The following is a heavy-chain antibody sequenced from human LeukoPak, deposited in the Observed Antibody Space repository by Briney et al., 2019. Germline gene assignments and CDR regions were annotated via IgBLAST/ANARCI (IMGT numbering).Heavy chain of an antibody. J-gene: IGHJ4*02. V-gene: IGHV3-66*01. CDR1: GFTVSSNY. D-gene: IGHD5-18*01. Sequence: GGSLRLSCAASGFTVSSNYMSWVRQAPGKGLEWVSVIYSGRTTYYAAYVKGRFTISRDNSNNTLHLQMNSLRAEDTAVYYCARDQYSYAHAAHWGQGTLVTVSS. CDR2: IYSGRTT. CDR3: ARDQYSYAHAAH.